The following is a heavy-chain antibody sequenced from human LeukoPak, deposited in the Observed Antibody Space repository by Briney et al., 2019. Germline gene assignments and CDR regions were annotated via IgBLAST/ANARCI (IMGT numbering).Heavy chain of an antibody. V-gene: IGHV3-21*01. Sequence: PGGSLRLSCAASGFTFSSYSMNWVRQAPGKGLEWVSSISSSSSYIYYADSVKGRFTISRDNAKNSLYLQMNSLRAEDTAVYYCARGARCHGSRTQCDWGQGTLVTVSS. CDR2: ISSSSSYI. CDR3: ARGARCHGSRTQCD. J-gene: IGHJ4*02. CDR1: GFTFSSYS. D-gene: IGHD3-10*01.